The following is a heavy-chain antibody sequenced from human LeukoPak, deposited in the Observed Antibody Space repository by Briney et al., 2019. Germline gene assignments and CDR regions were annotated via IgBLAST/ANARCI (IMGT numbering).Heavy chain of an antibody. V-gene: IGHV1-18*01. Sequence: ASVKVSCKASGYTFTSYGISWVRQAPGQGLEWMGWISAYNGNTNYAQKLQGRVTMTTDTSTGTAYMELRSLRSDDTAVYYCARDLEGYDFWSGYSPYYYYGMDVWGQGTTVTVSS. CDR2: ISAYNGNT. CDR3: ARDLEGYDFWSGYSPYYYYGMDV. D-gene: IGHD3-3*01. CDR1: GYTFTSYG. J-gene: IGHJ6*02.